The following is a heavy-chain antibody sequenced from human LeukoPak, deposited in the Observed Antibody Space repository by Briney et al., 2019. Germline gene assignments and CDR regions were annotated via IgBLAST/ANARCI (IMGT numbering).Heavy chain of an antibody. CDR3: ARESYVSGGYSNDY. CDR1: GYTFTSYP. J-gene: IGHJ4*02. Sequence: ASVKVSCKASGYTFTSYPMHWVRQAPGQRLESMGWINTGNGNTKYSQKFQGRVTFTRDTSASTAYMELSSLRSEDTAVYYCARESYVSGGYSNDYWGQGTLVTVSS. D-gene: IGHD3-10*01. CDR2: INTGNGNT. V-gene: IGHV1-3*04.